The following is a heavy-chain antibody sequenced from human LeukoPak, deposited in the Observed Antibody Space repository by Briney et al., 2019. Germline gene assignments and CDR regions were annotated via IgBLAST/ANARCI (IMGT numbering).Heavy chain of an antibody. CDR1: GFPFGSYT. CDR2: ISSTSTT. Sequence: GGSLRLSCAVSGFPFGSYTMHWVREAPGKRLEGVSHISSTSTTYYAYSVKGRFATSRDNGKNLLYLQMNSLRDEDTAVYYCAAAGDYWGEGTQVTVSS. V-gene: IGHV3-48*02. CDR3: AAAGDY. D-gene: IGHD3-10*01. J-gene: IGHJ4*02.